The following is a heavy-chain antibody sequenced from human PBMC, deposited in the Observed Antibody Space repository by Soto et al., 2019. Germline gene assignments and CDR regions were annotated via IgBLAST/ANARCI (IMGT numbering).Heavy chain of an antibody. CDR1: GGSISSSYW. D-gene: IGHD3-22*01. CDR2: IYHSGST. V-gene: IGHV4-4*02. J-gene: IGHJ3*02. CDR3: ARRRIPMIVVVFEAFDI. Sequence: QVQLQESGPGLVKPSGTLSLTCAVSGGSISSSYWWSWVRQPPGKGLEWIGEIYHSGSTNYNPSLQSRVTISVDKAKNQFSLKLSSVTAADTAVYYCARRRIPMIVVVFEAFDIWGQGTMVTVSS.